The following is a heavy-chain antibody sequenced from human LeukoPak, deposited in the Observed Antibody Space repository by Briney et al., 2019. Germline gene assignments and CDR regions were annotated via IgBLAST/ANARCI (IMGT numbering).Heavy chain of an antibody. CDR2: INPNGGGT. J-gene: IGHJ4*02. CDR1: GGTFSSYA. Sequence: ASVKVSCKASGGTFSSYAISWVRQAPGQGLEWMGWINPNGGGTNDAQKFQGRVTMTRDTSISTAYMELSRLSSDDTAVYYCARDERYDSSGYPFDYWGQGTLVTVSS. CDR3: ARDERYDSSGYPFDY. D-gene: IGHD3-22*01. V-gene: IGHV1-2*02.